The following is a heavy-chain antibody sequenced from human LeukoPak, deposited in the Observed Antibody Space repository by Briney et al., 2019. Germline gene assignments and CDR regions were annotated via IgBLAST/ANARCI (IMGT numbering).Heavy chain of an antibody. CDR3: ASRAGYTGSWSAFDY. V-gene: IGHV3-7*05. CDR2: IKQDGSEK. D-gene: IGHD6-13*01. CDR1: TFTLHNYW. Sequence: GGPLRLSNTASTFTLHNYWMSLVRPAPGQALDWVTNIKQDGSEKYYVDSVKGRFTISRDNAKNSLYLQMNSLRAEDTAVYYCASRAGYTGSWSAFDYWGQGTLVTLTT. J-gene: IGHJ4*02.